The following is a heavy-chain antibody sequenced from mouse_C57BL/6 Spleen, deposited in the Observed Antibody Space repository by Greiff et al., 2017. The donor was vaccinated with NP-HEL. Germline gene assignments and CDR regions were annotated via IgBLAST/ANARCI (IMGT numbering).Heavy chain of an antibody. CDR3: VRERNDGYLRYFDV. D-gene: IGHD2-3*01. J-gene: IGHJ1*03. V-gene: IGHV10-3*01. CDR2: IRSKSSNYAT. Sequence: VQLKESGGGLVQPKGSLKLSCAASGFTFNTYAMHWVRQAPGKGLEWVARIRSKSSNYATYYADSVKDRFTISRDDSQSMLYLQMNNLKTEDTAMYYCVRERNDGYLRYFDVWGTGTTVTVSS. CDR1: GFTFNTYA.